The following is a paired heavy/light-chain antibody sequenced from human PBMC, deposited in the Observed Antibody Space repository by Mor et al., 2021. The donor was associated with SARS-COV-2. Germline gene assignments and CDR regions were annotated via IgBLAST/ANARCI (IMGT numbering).Light chain of an antibody. CDR3: AAWDDSLSGFNWV. Sequence: QSVLTQPPSASGTPGQRVTISCSGSSSNIGSNYVYWYQQLPGTAPKLLIYSNNQRPSGVPDRFSGSKSGTSASLAISGLRSEDEADYYCAAWDDSLSGFNWVFGGGTKLTVL. CDR2: SNN. J-gene: IGLJ3*02. V-gene: IGLV1-47*02. CDR1: SSNIGSNY.
Heavy chain of an antibody. D-gene: IGHD2-2*01. Sequence: EVQLVESGGGLVQPGGSLRLSCAASGFTFSSYWMSWVRQAPGKGLEWVANIKQDGSEKYYVDSVKGRFTISRDNAKNSLYLQMNSLRAEDTAVYYCARVLIVPAPTADYYYYYGMDVWGQGTTVTVSS. CDR3: ARVLIVPAPTADYYYYYGMDV. CDR1: GFTFSSYW. V-gene: IGHV3-7*03. CDR2: IKQDGSEK. J-gene: IGHJ6*02.